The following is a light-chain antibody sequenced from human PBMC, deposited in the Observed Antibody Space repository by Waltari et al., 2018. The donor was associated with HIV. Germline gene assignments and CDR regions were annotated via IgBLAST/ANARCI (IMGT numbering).Light chain of an antibody. J-gene: IGKJ1*01. CDR3: MQTLQSPT. CDR1: QTVLHTNGYNY. V-gene: IGKV2-28*01. CDR2: LGS. Sequence: SISCRSSQTVLHTNGYNYLNWYLQKPGQSPQLLIYLGSNRASGVPDRFSGSGSDTDFTLKISRVEAEDVGVYYCMQTLQSPTFGQGTKVEIK.